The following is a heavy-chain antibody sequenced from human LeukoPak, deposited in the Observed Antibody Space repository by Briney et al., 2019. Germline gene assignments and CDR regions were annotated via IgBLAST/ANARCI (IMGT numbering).Heavy chain of an antibody. Sequence: GGSLRLSCAASGFTVSSNYMSWVRQAPGKGLEWVAVIWYDGSNKYYADPVKGRFTISRDNSKNTLYLQMNSLRAEDTAVYYCARGSPYYDILTGYTFDYWGQGTLVTVSS. CDR1: GFTVSSNY. CDR3: ARGSPYYDILTGYTFDY. J-gene: IGHJ4*02. CDR2: IWYDGSNK. V-gene: IGHV3-33*08. D-gene: IGHD3-9*01.